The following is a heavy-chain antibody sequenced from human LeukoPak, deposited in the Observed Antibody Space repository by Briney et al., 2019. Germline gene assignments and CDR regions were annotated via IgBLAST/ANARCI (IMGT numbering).Heavy chain of an antibody. D-gene: IGHD4-11*01. CDR1: GGSISSNSYY. CDR3: AREGGLQHHFDY. CDR2: IYYGGST. V-gene: IGHV4-39*07. Sequence: SETLSLTCTVSGGSISSNSYYWGWIRQPPGKGLEWIGSIYYGGSTYYNPSLKSRVTISVDTSKNQFSLKLSSVTAADTAVYYCAREGGLQHHFDYWGQGTLVTVSS. J-gene: IGHJ4*02.